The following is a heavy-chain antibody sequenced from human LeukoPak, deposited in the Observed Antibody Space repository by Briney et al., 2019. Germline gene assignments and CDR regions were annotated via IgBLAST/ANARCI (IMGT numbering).Heavy chain of an antibody. Sequence: APVKVSCKASGYTLTNYAFSWVRQAPGQGLEWMGWINTHNGNTYYAQKLQGRVTLTTDTSTTTAYMELRSLRSDDTAVYYCTRGIPASGHLDYWGQGTLVTVSS. CDR2: INTHNGNT. D-gene: IGHD6-13*01. CDR1: GYTLTNYA. V-gene: IGHV1-18*01. J-gene: IGHJ4*02. CDR3: TRGIPASGHLDY.